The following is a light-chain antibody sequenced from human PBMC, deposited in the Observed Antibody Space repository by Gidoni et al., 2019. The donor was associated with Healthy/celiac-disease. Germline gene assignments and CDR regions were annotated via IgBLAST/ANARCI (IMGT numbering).Light chain of an antibody. CDR3: QQYNSYSLMYT. CDR2: KAS. J-gene: IGKJ2*01. V-gene: IGKV1-5*03. Sequence: DIKMTQSPSTLSASVGDRVNITCRASQSISSWLSWYPHKPGKAPKLLIYKASRLESGVPSMFSGSGSGTEFTLTISSLQPDDFATYYCQQYNSYSLMYTFGQGTKLEIK. CDR1: QSISSW.